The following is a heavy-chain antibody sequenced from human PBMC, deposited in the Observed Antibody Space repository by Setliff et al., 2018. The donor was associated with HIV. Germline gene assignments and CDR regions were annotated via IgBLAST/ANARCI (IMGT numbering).Heavy chain of an antibody. CDR3: ARDPGRRAPTYYYMDV. J-gene: IGHJ6*03. CDR1: GYTFTYYA. Sequence: ASVKVSCKASGYTFTYYAINWVRQAPGQGLEWMGWINTNTGNPTYAQDFTGRFVFSLDTSVSTAYLQISSLKAEDTAVYYCARDPGRRAPTYYYMDVWGKGTTVTVSS. V-gene: IGHV7-4-1*02. CDR2: INTNTGNP. D-gene: IGHD3-10*01.